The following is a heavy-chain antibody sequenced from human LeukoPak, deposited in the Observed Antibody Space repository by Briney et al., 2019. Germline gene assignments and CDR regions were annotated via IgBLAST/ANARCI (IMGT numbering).Heavy chain of an antibody. D-gene: IGHD4-17*01. J-gene: IGHJ5*02. CDR3: ARGVNGDSRFDP. CDR1: GFTFNTYW. V-gene: IGHV3-74*01. CDR2: INADGSST. Sequence: GGSLRLSCAASGFTFNTYWMHWVRQAPGKGLVWVSRINADGSSTRYADSVKGRFTISRDNAKNTLYLQMNSLRAEDTAVYYCARGVNGDSRFDPWGQGTLVTVSS.